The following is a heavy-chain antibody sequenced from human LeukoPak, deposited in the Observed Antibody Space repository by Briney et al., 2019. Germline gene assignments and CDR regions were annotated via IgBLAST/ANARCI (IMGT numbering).Heavy chain of an antibody. D-gene: IGHD3-10*01. CDR3: ARDLGTLLWVGDPIPNFGI. V-gene: IGHV1-2*02. J-gene: IGHJ3*02. CDR1: GYTFTGYY. Sequence: ASVKVSCKASGYTFTGYYMHWVRQAPGQGLEWMGWINPNSGGTNYAQKFQGRVTMTRDTSISTAYMELSRLRSDDTAVYYCARDLGTLLWVGDPIPNFGIWGQGTMVTVSS. CDR2: INPNSGGT.